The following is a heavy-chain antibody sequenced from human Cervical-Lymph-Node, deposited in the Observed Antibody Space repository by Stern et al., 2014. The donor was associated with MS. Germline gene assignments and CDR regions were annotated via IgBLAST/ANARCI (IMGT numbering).Heavy chain of an antibody. V-gene: IGHV1-46*01. Sequence: VQLVESGAEVKKPGASVKVSCKASGYTFTNFYMHWVRQAPGQGLEWMGIINPSVGSTSYAQKFQGRVTMTRDPSTSTVYMELSSLRSEDTAVYYCAIGAFDIWGQGTMVTVSS. CDR2: INPSVGST. CDR3: AIGAFDI. CDR1: GYTFTNFY. J-gene: IGHJ3*02.